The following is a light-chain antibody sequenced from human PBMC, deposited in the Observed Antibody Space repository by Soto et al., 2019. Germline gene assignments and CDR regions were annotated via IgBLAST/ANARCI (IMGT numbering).Light chain of an antibody. V-gene: IGLV2-14*01. CDR2: EVI. Sequence: QSVLTQPASVSGSPGQSITISCTGTSSDVGGYNYVSWYQQHAGKAPKLMIYEVITRPSGVSDRFSGSKSGNTASLTISGLQSEDEADYYCSSYTSTRAHVFGTGTKLTVL. J-gene: IGLJ1*01. CDR3: SSYTSTRAHV. CDR1: SSDVGGYNY.